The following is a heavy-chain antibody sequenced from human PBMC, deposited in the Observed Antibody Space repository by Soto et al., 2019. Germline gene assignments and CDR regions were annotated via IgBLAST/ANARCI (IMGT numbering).Heavy chain of an antibody. V-gene: IGHV4-34*01. CDR3: ARGTCSSTSCSYYYYYYYMDV. CDR1: GGSFSGYY. D-gene: IGHD2-2*01. Sequence: SETLSLTCAVYGGSFSGYYWSWIRQPPGKGLEWIGEINHSGSTNYNPSLKSRVTISVDTSKNQFSLKLSSVTAADTAVYYCARGTCSSTSCSYYYYYYYMDVWGKGTTVTVSS. J-gene: IGHJ6*03. CDR2: INHSGST.